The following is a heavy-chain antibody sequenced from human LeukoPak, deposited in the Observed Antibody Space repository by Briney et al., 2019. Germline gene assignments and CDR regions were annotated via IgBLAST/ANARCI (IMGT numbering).Heavy chain of an antibody. CDR3: ARHSVRLRTFSAFDI. J-gene: IGHJ3*02. CDR1: GGFVRSTNYY. D-gene: IGHD4-17*01. V-gene: IGHV4-39*01. CDR2: VSYSGNT. Sequence: SETLSLICTVSGGFVRSTNYYWAFIRQSPGKGLEWIATVSYSGNTYYHPSLQSRVTISVDTSKTQFSLKLTSVTAADTAVYFCARHSVRLRTFSAFDIWGQGTMVTVSS.